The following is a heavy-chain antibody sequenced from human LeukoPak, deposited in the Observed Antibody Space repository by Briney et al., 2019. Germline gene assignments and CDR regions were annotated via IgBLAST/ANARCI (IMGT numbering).Heavy chain of an antibody. V-gene: IGHV4-59*01. CDR1: SGSISTYY. CDR3: ARDGAVAGGGRWFDP. CDR2: INYSGST. J-gene: IGHJ5*02. D-gene: IGHD6-19*01. Sequence: SETLSLTCTVSSGSISTYYWSWIRQPPGKGLECIGYINYSGSTDYNPSLKSRVTISVDTSKNQFSLKLTSVTAADTAVYYCARDGAVAGGGRWFDPWGQGTPVTVSS.